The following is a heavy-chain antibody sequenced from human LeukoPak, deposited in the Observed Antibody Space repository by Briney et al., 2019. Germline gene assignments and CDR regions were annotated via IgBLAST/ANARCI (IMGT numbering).Heavy chain of an antibody. D-gene: IGHD6-13*01. CDR3: ARGRERYSSSWYPSPTPKYYFDY. CDR1: GGSFSGYY. Sequence: PSETLSLTCAVYGGSFSGYYWSWIRQPPGKGLEWIGEINHSGSTNHNPSLKSRVTISVDTSKNQFSLKLSSVTAADTAVYYCARGRERYSSSWYPSPTPKYYFDYWGQGTLVTVSS. J-gene: IGHJ4*02. V-gene: IGHV4-34*01. CDR2: INHSGST.